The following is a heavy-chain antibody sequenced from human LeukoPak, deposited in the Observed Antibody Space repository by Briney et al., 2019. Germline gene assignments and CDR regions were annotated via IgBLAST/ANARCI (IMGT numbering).Heavy chain of an antibody. Sequence: PSETLSLTCTVSGGSINSYYWSWIRQPPGKGLELIGYIYYSGNTNYNPSLKSRVTISVDTSKNKFSLKLSSVTAADTAVYYCARRLGGSGYLDYWGHGILVTVSS. J-gene: IGHJ4*01. D-gene: IGHD3-22*01. CDR3: ARRLGGSGYLDY. CDR2: IYYSGNT. V-gene: IGHV4-59*01. CDR1: GGSINSYY.